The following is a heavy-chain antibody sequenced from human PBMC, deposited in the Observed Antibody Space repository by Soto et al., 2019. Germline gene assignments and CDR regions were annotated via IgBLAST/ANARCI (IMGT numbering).Heavy chain of an antibody. Sequence: EVHLLESGGGLVQPGGSLRLSCTASGFTLSSYAINWVRRAPGKGLEWVSATTGGAGLTYYADSVKGRFSVSSDSPGNTFYLQLSSLRPEDTAVYYCAKVDRGSVARPTRLDPWGQGTLVTVSS. J-gene: IGHJ5*02. V-gene: IGHV3-23*01. CDR2: TTGGAGLT. CDR3: AKVDRGSVARPTRLDP. CDR1: GFTLSSYA. D-gene: IGHD2-21*01.